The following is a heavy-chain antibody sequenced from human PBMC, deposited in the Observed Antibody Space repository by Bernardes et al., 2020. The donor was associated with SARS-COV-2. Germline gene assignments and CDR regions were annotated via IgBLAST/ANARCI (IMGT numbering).Heavy chain of an antibody. J-gene: IGHJ1*01. CDR1: GYRFTNYW. CDR3: ARPVVVSAIPEYFEH. D-gene: IGHD2-21*02. V-gene: IGHV5-51*01. Sequence: GESLKISCKVSGYRFTNYWIAWVRQMPGKGLEWMGSIYPDDSDTKYSPSFQGQVTISADKSINTAYLQWNSLKASDTAIYYCARPVVVSAIPEYFEHWGQGTLVTVSS. CDR2: IYPDDSDT.